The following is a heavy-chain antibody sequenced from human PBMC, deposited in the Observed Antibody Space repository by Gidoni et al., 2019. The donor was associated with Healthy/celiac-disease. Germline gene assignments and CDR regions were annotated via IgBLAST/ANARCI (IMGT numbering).Heavy chain of an antibody. V-gene: IGHV4-30-4*01. CDR2: IYYSGST. J-gene: IGHJ3*02. CDR1: GGSISRGDYY. CDR3: ARAQFYDYIWGSSVGAFDI. Sequence: QVQLQESGPGLVKPSQTLSLTCTVSGGSISRGDYYWSWIRQPPGKGLEWIGYIYYSGSTYYNPSLKSRVTISVDTSKNQFSLKLSSVTAADTAVYYCARAQFYDYIWGSSVGAFDIWGQGTMVTVSS. D-gene: IGHD3-16*01.